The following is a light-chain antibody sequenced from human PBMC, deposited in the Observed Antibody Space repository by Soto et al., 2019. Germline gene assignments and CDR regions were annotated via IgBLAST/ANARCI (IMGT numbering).Light chain of an antibody. CDR3: QQYGVSPT. CDR2: LGS. CDR1: QSLLHSNGYNY. V-gene: IGKV2-28*01. J-gene: IGKJ4*01. Sequence: DIVMTQSPLSLPVTPGEPASISCRSSQSLLHSNGYNYLDWYLQKPGQSPQLLIYLGSNRASGVPDRFSGSGSETDFTLSISRLEPEDFAVYYCQQYGVSPTFGGGTKVDIK.